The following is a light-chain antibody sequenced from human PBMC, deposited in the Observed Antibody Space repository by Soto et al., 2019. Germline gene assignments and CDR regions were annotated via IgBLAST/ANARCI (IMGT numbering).Light chain of an antibody. CDR2: GAS. Sequence: EIVLTQSPCTLSLSPGEPATLSCRASQTVRSNYLAWYQQQPGQAPRLLIYGASSRVTGIPDRFSASGSGTEFTLTISRLEPDDFAVYYCQQYGSSAFTFGPGTKVDIK. J-gene: IGKJ3*01. V-gene: IGKV3-20*01. CDR1: QTVRSNY. CDR3: QQYGSSAFT.